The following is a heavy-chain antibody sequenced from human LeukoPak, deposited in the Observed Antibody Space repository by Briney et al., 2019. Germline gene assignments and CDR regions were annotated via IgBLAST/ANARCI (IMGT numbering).Heavy chain of an antibody. J-gene: IGHJ5*02. D-gene: IGHD2-15*01. CDR3: ARSERIVVVAALWFDP. Sequence: PSETMSLTCTVSGGSISSSSYYWGWLRQPPGKGLEGMGSIYYSESTHYNPSLKSRVTISVDTSKNQFSLKLSSATAADTAVYYCARSERIVVVAALWFDPWGQGTLVTVSS. CDR2: IYYSEST. CDR1: GGSISSSSYY. V-gene: IGHV4-39*01.